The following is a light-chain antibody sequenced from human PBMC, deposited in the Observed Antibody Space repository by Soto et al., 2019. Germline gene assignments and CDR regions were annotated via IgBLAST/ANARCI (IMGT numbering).Light chain of an antibody. V-gene: IGKV1-9*01. J-gene: IGKJ1*01. CDR3: QQLNGSPWT. CDR1: PAIASS. Sequence: IHLTQSPSSLSASVGDRVTITCRASPAIASSLAWYQQKPGTAPKLLIYGASTLQSGVPSRFSGSRSGTDYTLTIASLQPEDFATYYCQQLNGSPWTFGQGTKVDIK. CDR2: GAS.